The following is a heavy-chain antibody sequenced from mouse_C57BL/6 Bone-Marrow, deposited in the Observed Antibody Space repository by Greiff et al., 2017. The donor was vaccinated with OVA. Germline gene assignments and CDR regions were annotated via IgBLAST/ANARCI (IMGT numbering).Heavy chain of an antibody. D-gene: IGHD2-13*01. CDR1: GYAFSSYW. CDR2: IYPGDGDT. Sequence: VQLQASGAELVKPGASVKISCKASGYAFSSYWMNWVKQRPGKGLEWIGQIYPGDGDTNYNGKFKGKAPLTADKSSSTAYMQLSSLTSEDSAVYFCARWGVITRAMDYWGQGTSVTVSS. J-gene: IGHJ4*01. V-gene: IGHV1-80*01. CDR3: ARWGVITRAMDY.